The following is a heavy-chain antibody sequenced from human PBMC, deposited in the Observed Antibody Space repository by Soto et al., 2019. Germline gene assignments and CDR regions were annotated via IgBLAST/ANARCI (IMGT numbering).Heavy chain of an antibody. CDR1: GFTFSSYA. Sequence: PGGSLRLSCAASGFTFSSYAMSWVRQAPGKGLEWVSAISGSGGSTYYADSVKGRFTISRDNSKNTLYLQMNSLRAEDTAVYYCARHYYGSGSRTIGIYWNWFDPWGQGTLVTVSS. D-gene: IGHD3-10*01. J-gene: IGHJ5*02. CDR2: ISGSGGST. V-gene: IGHV3-23*01. CDR3: ARHYYGSGSRTIGIYWNWFDP.